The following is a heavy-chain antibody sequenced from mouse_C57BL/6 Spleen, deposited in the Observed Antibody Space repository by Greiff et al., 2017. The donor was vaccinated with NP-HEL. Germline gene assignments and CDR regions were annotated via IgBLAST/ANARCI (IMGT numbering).Heavy chain of an antibody. CDR1: GYTFTDYN. CDR3: ARSPYGGTGAWFAY. D-gene: IGHD1-1*01. CDR2: INPNNGGT. J-gene: IGHJ3*01. Sequence: EVQLQQSGPELVKPGASVKMSCKASGYTFTDYNMHWVKQSHGKSLEWIGYINPNNGGTSYNQKFKGKATLTVNKSSSTAYMELRSLTSEDSAVYYCARSPYGGTGAWFAYWGQWTLVTVSA. V-gene: IGHV1-22*01.